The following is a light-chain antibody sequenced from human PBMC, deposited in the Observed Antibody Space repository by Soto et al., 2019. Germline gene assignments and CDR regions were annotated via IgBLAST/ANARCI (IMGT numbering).Light chain of an antibody. CDR1: QDLSNY. Sequence: DIQMTQSPSSLSASVGDRVTITCQASQDLSNYLNWYQQKPGKAPKLLIYDASNLETGVPSRFSGSGSGTDFTFTISSLQPEDIATHYCQQYDNLPITFGQGTRLEIK. V-gene: IGKV1-33*01. CDR3: QQYDNLPIT. J-gene: IGKJ5*01. CDR2: DAS.